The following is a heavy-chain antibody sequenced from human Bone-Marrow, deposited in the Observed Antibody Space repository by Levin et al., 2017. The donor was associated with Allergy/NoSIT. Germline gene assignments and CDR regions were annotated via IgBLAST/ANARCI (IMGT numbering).Heavy chain of an antibody. CDR2: ISSRYSHI. CDR1: GFTFSYYS. V-gene: IGHV3-21*01. Sequence: GGSLRLSCAASGFTFSYYSMNWVRQAPGKGLEWVASISSRYSHIYYADSVKGRFTISRDNAKNSLYLQMNSLRAGDTGVYYCARDGLRSAATPGFDSWGQGTLVSVSS. CDR3: ARDGLRSAATPGFDS. J-gene: IGHJ4*02. D-gene: IGHD2-15*01.